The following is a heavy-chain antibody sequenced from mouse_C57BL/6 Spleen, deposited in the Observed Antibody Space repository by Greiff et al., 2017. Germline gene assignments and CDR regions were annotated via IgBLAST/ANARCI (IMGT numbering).Heavy chain of an antibody. J-gene: IGHJ3*01. Sequence: EVQVVESGPVLVKPGASVKMSCKASGYTFTDYYMNWVKQSHGKSLEWIGVINPYNGGTSYNQKFKGKATLTVDKSSSTAYMELNSLTSEDSAVYYCARWDSRFAYWGQGTLVTVSA. D-gene: IGHD4-1*01. CDR1: GYTFTDYY. CDR3: ARWDSRFAY. CDR2: INPYNGGT. V-gene: IGHV1-19*01.